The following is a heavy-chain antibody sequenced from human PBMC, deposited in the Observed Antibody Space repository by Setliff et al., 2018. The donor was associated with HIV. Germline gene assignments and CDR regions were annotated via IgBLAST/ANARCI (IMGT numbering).Heavy chain of an antibody. CDR3: ARVGDFYDTSGYYSVLDAFDI. V-gene: IGHV4-34*01. D-gene: IGHD3-22*01. Sequence: SETLSLTCAVYGGYFSGYFWTWIRQPPQKRLEWIGEINHSGDTNYNPSLKSRVTISADTSKNQFSLKLSSVTAADTAVYYCARVGDFYDTSGYYSVLDAFDIWGQVTMVTVSS. J-gene: IGHJ3*02. CDR1: GGYFSGYF. CDR2: INHSGDT.